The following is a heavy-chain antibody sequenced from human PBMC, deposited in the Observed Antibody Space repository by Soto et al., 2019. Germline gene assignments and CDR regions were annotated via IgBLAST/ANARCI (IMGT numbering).Heavy chain of an antibody. D-gene: IGHD3-10*01. Sequence: PSETLSLTCAVSGDSINSSHWCNWVRQPPGKGLEWIGQISHSGSNNYNPSLTSRVTISVDKSKNHFSLKLTSVTAADTAVYYCAADFFGSGSSHSGRYYYGMDVWGQGTTVTVSS. CDR3: AADFFGSGSSHSGRYYYGMDV. CDR2: ISHSGSN. J-gene: IGHJ6*02. CDR1: GDSINSSHW. V-gene: IGHV4-4*02.